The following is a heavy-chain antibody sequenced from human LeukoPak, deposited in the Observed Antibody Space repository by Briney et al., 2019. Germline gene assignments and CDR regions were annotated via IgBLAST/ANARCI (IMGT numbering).Heavy chain of an antibody. J-gene: IGHJ6*02. CDR3: AKGTRYCSSTSCYRAWYYYGMDV. CDR2: ISGSGGST. D-gene: IGHD2-2*01. V-gene: IGHV3-23*01. CDR1: GFTFSSYA. Sequence: GGSLRLSCAASGFTFSSYAMSWVRQARGKGLEWVSAISGSGGSTYYADSVKGRFTISRDNSKNTLYLRMNSLRAEDTAVYYCAKGTRYCSSTSCYRAWYYYGMDVWGQGTTVTVSS.